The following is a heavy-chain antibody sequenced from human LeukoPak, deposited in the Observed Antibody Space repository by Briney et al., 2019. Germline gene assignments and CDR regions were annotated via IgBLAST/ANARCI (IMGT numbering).Heavy chain of an antibody. CDR1: GYSFTSYW. CDR3: ARQIAVAGTGGWFDP. D-gene: IGHD6-19*01. Sequence: GESLKISCKVSGYSFTSYWIGWVRQMPGKGLEWMGIIYPGDSDTRYSPSFQGQVTISADKSISTAYLQWSSLKASDTAMYYCARQIAVAGTGGWFDPWGQGTLVTVSS. CDR2: IYPGDSDT. V-gene: IGHV5-51*01. J-gene: IGHJ5*02.